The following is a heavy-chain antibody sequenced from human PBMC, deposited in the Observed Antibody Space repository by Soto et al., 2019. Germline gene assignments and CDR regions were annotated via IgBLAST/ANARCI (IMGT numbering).Heavy chain of an antibody. CDR1: GFTFSSYA. J-gene: IGHJ4*02. V-gene: IGHV3-30-3*01. D-gene: IGHD1-26*01. Sequence: GGSLRLSCAASGFTFSSYAMHWVRQAPGKGLEWVAVISYDGSNKYYADSVKGRFTISRDNSKNTLYLQMNSLRAEDTAVYYCARDAGIVGATPDYWGQGTLLTVSS. CDR3: ARDAGIVGATPDY. CDR2: ISYDGSNK.